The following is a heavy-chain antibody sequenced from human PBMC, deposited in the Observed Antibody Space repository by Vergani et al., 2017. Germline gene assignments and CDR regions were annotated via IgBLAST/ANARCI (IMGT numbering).Heavy chain of an antibody. Sequence: QLQLQESGSGLVKPSQTLSLTCAVSGGPISSGGYSWSWIRQPPGKGLGWIGYIYHSGSTYYNPSLKSRVTISVDRSKNQFSLKLSSVTAADTAVYYCARGSNGGSGSFFNWFDPWGQGTLVTVSS. J-gene: IGHJ5*02. D-gene: IGHD3-10*01. CDR3: ARGSNGGSGSFFNWFDP. V-gene: IGHV4-30-2*01. CDR1: GGPISSGGYS. CDR2: IYHSGST.